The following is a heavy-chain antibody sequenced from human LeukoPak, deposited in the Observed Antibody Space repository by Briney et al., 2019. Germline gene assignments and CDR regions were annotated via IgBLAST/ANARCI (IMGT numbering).Heavy chain of an antibody. CDR2: IVVGSGNT. J-gene: IGHJ4*02. CDR3: AREVLTYYYDSSGYYLDY. D-gene: IGHD3-22*01. Sequence: GASVKVSCKASGFTFTSSAMQWVRQARGQRLEWIGWIVVGSGNTNYAQKFQERVTITRDMSTSTAYMELRSLRSDDTAVYYCAREVLTYYYDSSGYYLDYWGQGTLVTVSS. V-gene: IGHV1-58*02. CDR1: GFTFTSSA.